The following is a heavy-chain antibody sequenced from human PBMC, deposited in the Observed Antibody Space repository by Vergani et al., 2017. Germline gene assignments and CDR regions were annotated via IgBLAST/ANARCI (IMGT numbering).Heavy chain of an antibody. J-gene: IGHJ4*02. CDR3: AKGIAAAGTDHDDY. CDR2: IWYDGSNK. D-gene: IGHD6-13*01. V-gene: IGHV3-33*06. Sequence: QVQLVESGGGVVQPGRSLRLSCAASGFTFSSYGMHWVRQAPGKGLEWVAVIWYDGSNKYYADSVKGRFTISRDNSKNTLYLQMNSLRAEDTAVYYCAKGIAAAGTDHDDYWGQGTLVTVSS. CDR1: GFTFSSYG.